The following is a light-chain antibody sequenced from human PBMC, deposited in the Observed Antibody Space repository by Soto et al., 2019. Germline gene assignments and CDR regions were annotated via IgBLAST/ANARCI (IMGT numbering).Light chain of an antibody. Sequence: DIQLTQSPASLSASVGDRVTITCRASQSIDGFLHWYQQRPGKAPKLLIYAASILQGGVPSRFSGSGSGTHFTLTISSLQPEDFGTYYCQQSSSSPIFTFGPGTKVDIK. V-gene: IGKV1-39*01. CDR1: QSIDGF. CDR3: QQSSSSPIFT. J-gene: IGKJ3*01. CDR2: AAS.